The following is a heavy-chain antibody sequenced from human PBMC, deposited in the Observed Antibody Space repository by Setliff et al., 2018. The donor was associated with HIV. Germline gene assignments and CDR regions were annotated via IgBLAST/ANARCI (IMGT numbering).Heavy chain of an antibody. CDR1: GYTFTSYD. CDR3: ARGIGDYYDSSGYYPPTDYYYGMDV. J-gene: IGHJ6*02. Sequence: ASVQVSCKASGYTFTSYDIIWVRQPPGQGLEWMGWISAYNGNTNYAQKPQGRVTMTTDTSTSTAYMELRSLRSDDTAVYYCARGIGDYYDSSGYYPPTDYYYGMDVWGQGTTVTVSS. CDR2: ISAYNGNT. V-gene: IGHV1-18*01. D-gene: IGHD3-22*01.